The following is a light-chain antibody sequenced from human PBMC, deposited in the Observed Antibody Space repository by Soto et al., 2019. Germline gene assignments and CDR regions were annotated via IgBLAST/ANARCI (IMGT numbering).Light chain of an antibody. CDR3: SSYTSSNTLEV. V-gene: IGLV2-14*01. CDR1: SRDVGGSNY. CDR2: EVN. Sequence: SALIQPASVSGSPGQSITISCTGISRDVGGSNYVSWYQHHPHRAPKLLIYEVNYRPSGVSSRFSGSKSGNTASLTISGLQAEDEAGYYCSSYTSSNTLEVFGVGTKVTVL. J-gene: IGLJ1*01.